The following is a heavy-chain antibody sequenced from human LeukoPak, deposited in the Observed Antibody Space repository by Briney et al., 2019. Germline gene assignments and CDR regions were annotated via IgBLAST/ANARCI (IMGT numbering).Heavy chain of an antibody. J-gene: IGHJ5*02. CDR2: ISGSGDST. V-gene: IGHV3-23*01. CDR3: AKDGSSNLYGWFDP. CDR1: GFTFSSYA. D-gene: IGHD6-13*01. Sequence: GGSLRLSCAAPGFTFSSYAMSWVRQAPGMGLEWVSGISGSGDSTYYADSVKGRFTISRDKSKNTLYLQMNSLRAEDTAVYYCAKDGSSNLYGWFDPWGQGTLVTVSS.